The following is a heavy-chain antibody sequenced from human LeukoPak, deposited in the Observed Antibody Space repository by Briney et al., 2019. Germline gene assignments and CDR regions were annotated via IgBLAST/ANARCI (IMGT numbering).Heavy chain of an antibody. CDR3: ARDGGYGSGSYYFDY. Sequence: SQTLSLTCTVSGGSISSGGYYWSWIRQYPGEGLEWIGYIYHSGTTYYNPSLKSRVTMSVETSKNQFSLKLSSVTAADTAVYYCARDGGYGSGSYYFDYWGQGTLVTVSS. V-gene: IGHV4-31*03. CDR2: IYHSGTT. CDR1: GGSISSGGYY. J-gene: IGHJ4*02. D-gene: IGHD3-10*01.